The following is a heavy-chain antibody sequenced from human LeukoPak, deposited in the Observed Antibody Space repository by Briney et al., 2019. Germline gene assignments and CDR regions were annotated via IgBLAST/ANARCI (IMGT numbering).Heavy chain of an antibody. D-gene: IGHD4-23*01. CDR2: IYYSGST. CDR3: ARDRYTVVSWYFDL. J-gene: IGHJ2*01. Sequence: KASETLSLTCTVSGGSISSGGYYWSWIRQHPGKGLEWIGYIYYSGSTYYNPSLKSRVTISVDTSKNQFSLKLSSVTAADTAVYYCARDRYTVVSWYFDLWGRGTLVTVSP. V-gene: IGHV4-31*03. CDR1: GGSISSGGYY.